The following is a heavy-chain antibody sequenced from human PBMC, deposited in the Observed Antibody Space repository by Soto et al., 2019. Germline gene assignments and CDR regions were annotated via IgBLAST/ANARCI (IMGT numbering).Heavy chain of an antibody. D-gene: IGHD2-2*01. CDR1: GGTFSRYS. V-gene: IGHV1-2*04. Sequence: ASVKVSCKASGGTFSRYSISWVRQAPGQGLEWMGWINPNSGGTNYAQKFQGWVTMTRDTSISTAYMELSRLRSDDTAVYYCARDQRATQLGYCISTSCLHYYYYYGMDVWGQGTTVTVSS. J-gene: IGHJ6*02. CDR3: ARDQRATQLGYCISTSCLHYYYYYGMDV. CDR2: INPNSGGT.